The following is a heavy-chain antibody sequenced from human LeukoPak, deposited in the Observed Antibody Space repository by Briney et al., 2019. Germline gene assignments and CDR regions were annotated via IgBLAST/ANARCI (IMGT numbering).Heavy chain of an antibody. CDR2: INSDGSST. Sequence: GGSLRLSCAASEFTFSSYWMHWVRQAPGKGLVWVSRINSDGSSTSYADSVKGRFTISRDNAKNSLYLQMNSLRAEDTAVYYCAREPPGYCSSTSCPIDYYYMDVWGKGTTVTVSS. D-gene: IGHD2-2*01. J-gene: IGHJ6*03. CDR1: EFTFSSYW. CDR3: AREPPGYCSSTSCPIDYYYMDV. V-gene: IGHV3-74*01.